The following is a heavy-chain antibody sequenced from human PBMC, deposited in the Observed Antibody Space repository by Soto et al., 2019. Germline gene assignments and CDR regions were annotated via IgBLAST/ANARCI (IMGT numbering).Heavy chain of an antibody. J-gene: IGHJ4*02. D-gene: IGHD3-10*01. Sequence: GGSLRLSCAVSGFTVSSNQMSWVRQAPGKGLEWVPVIYRGGRTYYADSVKGRFTISRDNSKNTLYLQMNSLRAEDTAVYYCAPLGESLFTPAYWGQGTRVTVSS. CDR1: GFTVSSNQ. V-gene: IGHV3-53*01. CDR3: APLGESLFTPAY. CDR2: IYRGGRT.